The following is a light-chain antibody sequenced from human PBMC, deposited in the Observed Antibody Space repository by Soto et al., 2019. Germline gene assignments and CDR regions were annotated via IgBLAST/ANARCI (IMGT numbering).Light chain of an antibody. Sequence: AIRMTQSPSSLSASAGDRVTITCRATQGMGSYLAWYQQKPGKTPNLLIYGASTLQSGVPSRFSGSGSGTDFTLTISSLQSEDFATYYCQQYYGYPLTFGGGTEVEIK. CDR3: QQYYGYPLT. V-gene: IGKV1-8*01. J-gene: IGKJ4*01. CDR1: QGMGSY. CDR2: GAS.